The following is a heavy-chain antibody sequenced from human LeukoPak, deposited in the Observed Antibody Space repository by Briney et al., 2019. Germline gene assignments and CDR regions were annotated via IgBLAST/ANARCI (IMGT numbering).Heavy chain of an antibody. Sequence: QTGGSLRLSCAASGFTFDDYIMHWVRQAPGKGLEWVSLVSWDGDTTYYADSVKGRFTISRDNSKNSLYLQMNSLRTEDTALYYCAKARGLIGGAFDIWGQGTMVTVSS. CDR3: AKARGLIGGAFDI. CDR2: VSWDGDTT. D-gene: IGHD3-22*01. V-gene: IGHV3-43*01. J-gene: IGHJ3*02. CDR1: GFTFDDYI.